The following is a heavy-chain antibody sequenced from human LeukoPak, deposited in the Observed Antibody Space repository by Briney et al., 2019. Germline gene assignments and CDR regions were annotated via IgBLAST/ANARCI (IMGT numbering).Heavy chain of an antibody. J-gene: IGHJ4*02. Sequence: ASVKVSCKASGYTFTSYDINWVRQATGQGLEWMGWMNPNSGNTGYAQKLQGRVTMTTDTSTSTAYMELRSLRSDDTAVYYCARPKDYYYDSSGHYFDYWGQGTLVTVSS. CDR1: GYTFTSYD. CDR2: MNPNSGNT. D-gene: IGHD3-22*01. CDR3: ARPKDYYYDSSGHYFDY. V-gene: IGHV1-8*01.